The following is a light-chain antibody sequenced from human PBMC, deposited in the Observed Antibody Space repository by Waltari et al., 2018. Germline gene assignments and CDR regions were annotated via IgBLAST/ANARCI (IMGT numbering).Light chain of an antibody. CDR1: SVLYSGNRKNY. Sequence: SVLYSGNRKNYLAWSQQKPGQPLRLLIYWASTRESGVPDRFSGSGSGTDFTLTISSLQAEDVAVYYCQQYDELPLTFGGGTKVEIK. J-gene: IGKJ4*01. V-gene: IGKV4-1*01. CDR2: WAS. CDR3: QQYDELPLT.